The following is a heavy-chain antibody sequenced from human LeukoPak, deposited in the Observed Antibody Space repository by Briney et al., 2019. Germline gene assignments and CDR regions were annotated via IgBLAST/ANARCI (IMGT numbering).Heavy chain of an antibody. V-gene: IGHV4-30-4*08. CDR3: ARYAFVVVPAAHWSFDY. J-gene: IGHJ4*02. CDR2: IYYSGST. CDR1: RCPTISGVYS. D-gene: IGHD2-2*01. Sequence: NLPETFSLNLSCHRCPTISGVYSWISIRHPPYKGLDWLGYIYYSGSTYYNPSLKSRVTLSVDTSKNQFSLKLSSVTAADTAVYYCARYAFVVVPAAHWSFDYWGQGTLVTVSS.